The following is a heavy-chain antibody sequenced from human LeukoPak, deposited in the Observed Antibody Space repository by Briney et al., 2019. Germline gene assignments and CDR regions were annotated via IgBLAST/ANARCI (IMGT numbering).Heavy chain of an antibody. Sequence: GGSLRLSCAASGFTFSSYWMTWVRQAPGKGLEWVANIYQDGSEKYYVDSVKGRFTISRDNAKNSLYLQMNRLRAEDTAVYYCAREGSQSASGTYPGNDWGQGTLVTVSS. V-gene: IGHV3-7*01. D-gene: IGHD1-26*01. CDR1: GFTFSSYW. J-gene: IGHJ4*02. CDR3: AREGSQSASGTYPGND. CDR2: IYQDGSEK.